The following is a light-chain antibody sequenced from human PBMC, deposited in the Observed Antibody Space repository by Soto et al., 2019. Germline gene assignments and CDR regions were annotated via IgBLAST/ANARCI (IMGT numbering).Light chain of an antibody. J-gene: IGKJ5*01. CDR1: QSVSSN. CDR3: QQRSNWPPPPIT. V-gene: IGKV3-15*01. Sequence: EIVMTQSPATLSVSPGERATLSCRASQSVSSNLAWYQQKPGQAPRLLIYGASARATGIPARFTGSGSGTDFSLTISSLEPEDFAVYYCQQRSNWPPPPITFGQGTRLEIK. CDR2: GAS.